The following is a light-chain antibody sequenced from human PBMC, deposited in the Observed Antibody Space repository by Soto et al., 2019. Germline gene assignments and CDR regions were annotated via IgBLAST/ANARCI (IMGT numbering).Light chain of an antibody. Sequence: DIQITQSPSSLSESVGDRVTITCRASQGISKSLAWYKQKPGKVPKLPIYAASTLQSGVPSRFSGSGSGTDFTLTISSLQPEDVATYYCQKYNSAPWTFGQGTKVEIK. J-gene: IGKJ1*01. CDR2: AAS. V-gene: IGKV1-27*01. CDR1: QGISKS. CDR3: QKYNSAPWT.